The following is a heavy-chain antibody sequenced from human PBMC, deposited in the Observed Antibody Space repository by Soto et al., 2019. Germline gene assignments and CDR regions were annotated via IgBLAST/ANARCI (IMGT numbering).Heavy chain of an antibody. CDR1: GYTFTSYG. V-gene: IGHV1-18*01. J-gene: IGHJ4*02. CDR3: ARDAPPADY. Sequence: QVQLVQSGAEVKKPGASVKVSCKASGYTFTSYGISWVRQAPGQGLEGMGWIRAYNGYTNYAQKLQGRVTMTTDTSASTAYMELRSLRSDATDGYYCARDAPPADYWGQGTLVTVSS. CDR2: IRAYNGYT.